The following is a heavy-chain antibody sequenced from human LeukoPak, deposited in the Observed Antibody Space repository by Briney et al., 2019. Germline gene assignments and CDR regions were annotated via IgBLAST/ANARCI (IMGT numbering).Heavy chain of an antibody. Sequence: PSETLSLTCAVYGGSFSGYYWSWIRQPPGKGLEWIGEINHSGSTNYNPSLKSRVTISVDTSKNQFSLKLSSVTAADTAVYYYARGGVVVVVAATPFNWFDPWGQGTLVTVSS. J-gene: IGHJ5*02. CDR1: GGSFSGYY. D-gene: IGHD2-15*01. CDR2: INHSGST. CDR3: ARGGVVVVVAATPFNWFDP. V-gene: IGHV4-34*01.